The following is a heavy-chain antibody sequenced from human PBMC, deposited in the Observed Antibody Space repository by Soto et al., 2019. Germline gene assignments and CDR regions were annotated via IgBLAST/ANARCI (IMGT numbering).Heavy chain of an antibody. Sequence: TLSLTCTVSGGSVTNSSYYWGWIRQSPGKGLEWIGSVYYRGRSYSKSSVKSRVTISVDTSKNLFSLSLNSVTASDTAVYFCVSQRTTVPTQAYFDYWGPGALVTVSS. CDR2: VYYRGRS. J-gene: IGHJ4*02. CDR1: GGSVTNSSYY. CDR3: VSQRTTVPTQAYFDY. V-gene: IGHV4-39*01. D-gene: IGHD4-17*01.